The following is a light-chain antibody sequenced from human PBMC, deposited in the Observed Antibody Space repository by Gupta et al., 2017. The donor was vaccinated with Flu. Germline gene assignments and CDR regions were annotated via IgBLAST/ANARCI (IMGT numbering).Light chain of an antibody. Sequence: GTLSLSPGERATLSCRASQSLRNNDLAWYQQKPGQAPRLLIYGRSNRATGIPDRFSGSGSGTDLTLTISRLEPEDFAVYYCQQDGNIPLTFGGGTKVEI. J-gene: IGKJ4*01. CDR3: QQDGNIPLT. CDR2: GRS. V-gene: IGKV3-20*01. CDR1: QSLRNND.